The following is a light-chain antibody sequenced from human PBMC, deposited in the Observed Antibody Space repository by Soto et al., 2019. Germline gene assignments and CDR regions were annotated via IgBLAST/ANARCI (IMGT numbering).Light chain of an antibody. V-gene: IGKV3-20*01. CDR1: QTVSSSF. Sequence: EVGLTQSPAILSVSPGERATLSCRASQTVSSSFLAWYQQKPGQAPRLLIYGASSRATGIPDRFSGSGSGTDFTLTISRLEPEDFAVYYCHQYDSWTFGQGTKVDIK. J-gene: IGKJ1*01. CDR3: HQYDSWT. CDR2: GAS.